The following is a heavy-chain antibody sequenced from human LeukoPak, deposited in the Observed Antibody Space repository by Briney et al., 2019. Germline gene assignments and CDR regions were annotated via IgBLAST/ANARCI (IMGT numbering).Heavy chain of an antibody. V-gene: IGHV4-4*07. CDR2: IYTSGST. J-gene: IGHJ4*02. CDR1: GGSISSYY. Sequence: PSETLSLTCTVSGGSISSYYGSWIRQPAGKGREGIGRIYTSGSTNYNPSLKSRVTMSVDTSKNQFSLKLSSVTAADTAVYYCASCSGGSCPLGFDYWGQGTLVTVSS. CDR3: ASCSGGSCPLGFDY. D-gene: IGHD2-15*01.